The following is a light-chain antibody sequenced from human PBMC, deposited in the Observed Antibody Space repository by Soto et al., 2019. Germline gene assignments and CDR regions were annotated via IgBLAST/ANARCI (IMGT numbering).Light chain of an antibody. CDR1: SSNIGKNF. CDR3: CSLTTSHTYV. J-gene: IGLJ1*01. Sequence: QSVLTQPPSVFGTPGQRVTISCSGSSSNIGKNFVYWYQQVPGTAPKLLIYRNDQRSSGVPDRFAGSKSGTSGSLAISGLRSEDEGDYYCCSLTTSHTYVFGSGTKVTVL. CDR2: RND. V-gene: IGLV1-47*01.